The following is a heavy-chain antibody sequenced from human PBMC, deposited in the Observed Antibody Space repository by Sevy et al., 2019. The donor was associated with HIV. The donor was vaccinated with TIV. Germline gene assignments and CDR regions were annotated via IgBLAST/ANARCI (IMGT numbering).Heavy chain of an antibody. Sequence: GGSLRLSSAASGFTVSSNYMSWVRQAPGKGLEWVSVIYSDDSISYADSVKGRFTISRDNSKNTLYLQMNSLRVEDTAVYYCAVVAEGYWGQGTLVTVSS. J-gene: IGHJ4*02. CDR2: IYSDDSI. CDR3: AVVAEGY. V-gene: IGHV3-53*01. CDR1: GFTVSSNY. D-gene: IGHD6-13*01.